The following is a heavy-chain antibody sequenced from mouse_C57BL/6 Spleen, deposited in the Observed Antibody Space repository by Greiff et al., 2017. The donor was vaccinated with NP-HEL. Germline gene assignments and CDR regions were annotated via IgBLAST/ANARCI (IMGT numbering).Heavy chain of an antibody. CDR1: GYTFTDYS. CDR3: ARERGNSDAKDY. Sequence: QVQLQQSGAELVKPGASVKLSCKASGYTFTDYSIHWVKQRSGQGLEWIGWFYPGSGSIKYNENFKDKATLTAAKSSSTVYMELSRLTSADAAVDFYARERGNSDAKDYWGQGTALTVSS. J-gene: IGHJ2*01. CDR2: FYPGSGSI. V-gene: IGHV1-62-2*01. D-gene: IGHD2-1*01.